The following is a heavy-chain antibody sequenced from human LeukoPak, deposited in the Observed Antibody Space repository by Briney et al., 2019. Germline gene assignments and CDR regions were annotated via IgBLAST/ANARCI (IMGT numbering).Heavy chain of an antibody. D-gene: IGHD3-22*01. V-gene: IGHV1-18*01. Sequence: EASVKVSCKASGYTFTSYGISWVRQAPGQGLEWMGWISAYNGNTNYAQKLQGRVTMTTDTSTSTAYMELRSLRSDDTAVYYCASFLRGFSGYYYVNAFDIWGQGTMVTVSS. CDR2: ISAYNGNT. CDR3: ASFLRGFSGYYYVNAFDI. CDR1: GYTFTSYG. J-gene: IGHJ3*02.